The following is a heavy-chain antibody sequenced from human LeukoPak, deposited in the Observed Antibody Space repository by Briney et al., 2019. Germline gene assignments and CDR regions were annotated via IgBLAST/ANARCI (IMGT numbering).Heavy chain of an antibody. D-gene: IGHD3-22*01. Sequence: GGSLRLSCAASGFTFSSYSMNWVRQAPGKGLEWVSSISSSSSYIYYVDSVKGRFTISRDNAKNSLYLQMNSLRAEDTAVYYCARDLYYYDSSGYYPLDYWGQGTLVTISS. CDR2: ISSSSSYI. CDR1: GFTFSSYS. J-gene: IGHJ4*02. V-gene: IGHV3-21*01. CDR3: ARDLYYYDSSGYYPLDY.